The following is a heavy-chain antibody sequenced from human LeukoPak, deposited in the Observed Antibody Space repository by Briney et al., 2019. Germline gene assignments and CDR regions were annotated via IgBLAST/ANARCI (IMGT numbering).Heavy chain of an antibody. CDR3: AKLTSQLLDFDY. J-gene: IGHJ4*02. V-gene: IGHV3-30*18. D-gene: IGHD3-3*02. Sequence: AGSLRLSCAASGFTFSSYGMHWVRQAPGKGLEWVAVISYDGSNKYYADSVKGRFTISRDNSKNTLYLQMNSLRAEDTAVYYCAKLTSQLLDFDYWGQGTLVTVSS. CDR1: GFTFSSYG. CDR2: ISYDGSNK.